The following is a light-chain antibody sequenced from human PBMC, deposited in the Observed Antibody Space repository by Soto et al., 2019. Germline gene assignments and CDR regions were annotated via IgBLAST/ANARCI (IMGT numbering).Light chain of an antibody. CDR3: AAWDDSLNGPV. CDR2: SNN. Sequence: QSVLTQAPSASGTPGQRVTISCSGSSSNIGSNTVNWYQQFPGTAPKLFMYSNNQRPSGVPDRFSGSKSGTSASLAISGLQSEDEDDYYCAAWDDSLNGPVFGGGTKLTVL. CDR1: SSNIGSNT. V-gene: IGLV1-44*01. J-gene: IGLJ2*01.